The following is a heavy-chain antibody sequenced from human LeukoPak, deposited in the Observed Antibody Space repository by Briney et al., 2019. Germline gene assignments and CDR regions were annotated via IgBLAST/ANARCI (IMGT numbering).Heavy chain of an antibody. D-gene: IGHD1-26*01. CDR1: GFTFSHYS. V-gene: IGHV3-48*04. J-gene: IGHJ4*02. CDR2: ISNSSDTI. Sequence: PGGSLRLSCAASGFTFSHYSMNWVRQAPGKGLEWVSYISNSSDTIYYGGSVQGRFTISRDNDKNSLYLQMNSLRGEDSAVYYCARTLSESWGTPPASWGRGTLVTVSS. CDR3: ARTLSESWGTPPAS.